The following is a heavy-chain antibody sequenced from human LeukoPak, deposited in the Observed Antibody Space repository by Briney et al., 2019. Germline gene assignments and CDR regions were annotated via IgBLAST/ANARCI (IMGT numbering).Heavy chain of an antibody. J-gene: IGHJ4*02. V-gene: IGHV3-48*03. Sequence: PGGSLRLSCAASGFTFSSYEMNWVRQAPGKGLEWVPYISSSGSTIYYADSVKGRFTISRDNAKNSLYLQMNSLRAEDTAVYYCARVGDSSGYYYGDNYFDYWGQGTLVTVSS. CDR1: GFTFSSYE. CDR3: ARVGDSSGYYYGDNYFDY. CDR2: ISSSGSTI. D-gene: IGHD3-22*01.